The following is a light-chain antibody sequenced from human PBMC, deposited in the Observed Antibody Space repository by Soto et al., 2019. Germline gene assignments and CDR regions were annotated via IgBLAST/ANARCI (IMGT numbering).Light chain of an antibody. Sequence: QSALTRPASVSGSPGQSIAISCTGTRSDVGAYNYVSWYQQHPGKAPKLMISEVTNRPSGVSDRFSGSKSGNTASLTISGLQAEDEADYYCSSFTSRFTFVFGTGTKV. CDR1: RSDVGAYNY. V-gene: IGLV2-14*01. J-gene: IGLJ1*01. CDR3: SSFTSRFTFV. CDR2: EVT.